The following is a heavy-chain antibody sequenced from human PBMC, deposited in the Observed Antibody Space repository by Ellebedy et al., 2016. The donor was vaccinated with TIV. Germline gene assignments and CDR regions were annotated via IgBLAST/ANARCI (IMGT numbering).Heavy chain of an antibody. D-gene: IGHD2-2*01. V-gene: IGHV4-61*01. Sequence: SETLSLTXTVSGGSVSSGSYYWSWIRQPPGKGLEWIGYIYYSGSTNYNPSLKSRVTISVDTSKNQFSLKLSSVTAADTAVYYCARDTVPAAPYYYYGMDVWGQGTTVTVSS. CDR3: ARDTVPAAPYYYYGMDV. CDR1: GGSVSSGSYY. J-gene: IGHJ6*02. CDR2: IYYSGST.